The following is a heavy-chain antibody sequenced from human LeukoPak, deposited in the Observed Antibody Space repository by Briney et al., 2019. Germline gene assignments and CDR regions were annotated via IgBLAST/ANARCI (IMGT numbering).Heavy chain of an antibody. J-gene: IGHJ6*02. V-gene: IGHV3-66*01. CDR2: FYSGGTT. D-gene: IGHD2-21*01. Sequence: GGSLRLSCAASGFTVSSNYMSWVRQAPGKGLEWVSVFYSGGTTYHTDSVKGRFTISRDNSKNTGYLQMNSLRGEETAGHYCARKFPYPLKVMDVWGQGTTVTVSS. CDR3: ARKFPYPLKVMDV. CDR1: GFTVSSNY.